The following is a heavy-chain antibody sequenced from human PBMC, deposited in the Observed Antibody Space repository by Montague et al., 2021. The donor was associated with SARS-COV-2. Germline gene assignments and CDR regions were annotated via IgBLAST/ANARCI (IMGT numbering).Heavy chain of an antibody. CDR1: GFTFSRYS. D-gene: IGHD5-18*01. Sequence: SLRLSCAASGFTFSRYSMNWVRQAPGKGLEWVSSISSSSSYIYYADSVKGRFTISRDNAKNSLYLQMNSLRAEDTAVYYCARVRHSYGYLSAFDIWGQGTMVTVSS. J-gene: IGHJ3*02. V-gene: IGHV3-21*04. CDR2: ISSSSSYI. CDR3: ARVRHSYGYLSAFDI.